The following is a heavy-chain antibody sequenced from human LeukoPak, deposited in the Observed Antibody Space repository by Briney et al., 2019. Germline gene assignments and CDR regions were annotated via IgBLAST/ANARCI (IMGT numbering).Heavy chain of an antibody. CDR3: ARDQYYDSSGCFDY. CDR2: IIPIFGIA. D-gene: IGHD3-22*01. V-gene: IGHV1-69*04. Sequence: ASVKVSCKASGGTFSSYAISWVRQAPGQGLEWMGRIIPIFGIANYAQKFQGRVTITADKSTRTAYMELSSLRSEDTAVYYCARDQYYDSSGCFDYWGQGTLVTVSS. J-gene: IGHJ4*02. CDR1: GGTFSSYA.